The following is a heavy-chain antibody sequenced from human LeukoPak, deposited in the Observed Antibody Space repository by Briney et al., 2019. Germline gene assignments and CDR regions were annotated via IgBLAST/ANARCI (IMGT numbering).Heavy chain of an antibody. V-gene: IGHV3-11*01. J-gene: IGHJ6*02. CDR1: GFTFSSYA. Sequence: GGSLRLSCAASGFTFSSYAMSWIRQAPGKGLEWVSYLDMSGRTIYYADSVKGRFIISRDNARNSVYLQMSSLRAEDTAVYYCARGHYGLDVWGQGTTVTVSS. CDR3: ARGHYGLDV. CDR2: LDMSGRTI.